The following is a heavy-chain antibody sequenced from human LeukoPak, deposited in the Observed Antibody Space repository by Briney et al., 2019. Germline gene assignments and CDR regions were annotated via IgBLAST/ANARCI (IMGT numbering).Heavy chain of an antibody. CDR2: IIPIFGTA. CDR3: VSSSNWNYIMAY. D-gene: IGHD1-7*01. CDR1: GGTFSSDA. J-gene: IGHJ4*02. Sequence: GASVKVSCKASGGTFSSDAISWVRQAPGQGLEWMGGIIPIFGTANYAQKFQGRVTITTDESTSTAYMELSSLRSEDTAVYYCVSSSNWNYIMAYWGQGTLVTVSS. V-gene: IGHV1-69*05.